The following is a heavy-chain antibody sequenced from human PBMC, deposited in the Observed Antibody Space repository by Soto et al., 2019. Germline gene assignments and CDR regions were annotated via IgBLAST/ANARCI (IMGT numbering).Heavy chain of an antibody. V-gene: IGHV1-69*06. Sequence: GASVKVSCKASGGTFSSYAISWVRQAPGQGLEWMGGIITIFGTANYAQKFQGRVTITADKSTSTAYMELSSLRSEDTAVYYCARDLSSSYSWDDAFDIWGQGTMVTVSS. CDR2: IITIFGTA. J-gene: IGHJ3*02. CDR3: ARDLSSSYSWDDAFDI. D-gene: IGHD6-6*01. CDR1: GGTFSSYA.